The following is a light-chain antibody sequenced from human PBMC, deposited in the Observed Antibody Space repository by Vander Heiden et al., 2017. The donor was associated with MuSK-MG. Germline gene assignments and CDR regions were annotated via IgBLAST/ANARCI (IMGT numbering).Light chain of an antibody. CDR2: GNS. Sequence: QSVLTLPPSVSGAPGQTVTISCTGSSSNIGAGYDVHWYQQLPGTAPKLLIYGNSNRPSGVPDRFSGSKSGTSASLAITGLQAEDEADYYCQSYDSSLSGYVFGGGTKLTVL. J-gene: IGLJ3*02. CDR3: QSYDSSLSGYV. V-gene: IGLV1-40*01. CDR1: SSNIGAGYD.